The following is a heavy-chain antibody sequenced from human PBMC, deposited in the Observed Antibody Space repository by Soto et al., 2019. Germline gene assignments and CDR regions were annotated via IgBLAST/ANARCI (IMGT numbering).Heavy chain of an antibody. Sequence: EVQLLESGGDFVQPGGSLRLSCAASDFTFRNYAMTWVRQAPGKGLEWVSSIKGSGGGTSYTDSVKGRFTISRDNSKNTLYLQMNSLRAVDAAVYYCGRDPNGDYVGAFDFWGRGTMVTVSS. J-gene: IGHJ3*01. V-gene: IGHV3-23*01. D-gene: IGHD4-17*01. CDR1: DFTFRNYA. CDR2: IKGSGGGT. CDR3: GRDPNGDYVGAFDF.